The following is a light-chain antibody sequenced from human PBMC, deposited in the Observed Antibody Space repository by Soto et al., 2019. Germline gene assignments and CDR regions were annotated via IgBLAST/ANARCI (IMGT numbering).Light chain of an antibody. Sequence: IVMTQSPLSLPVTPGEPASISCRSSQSLLYSDGYNYLEWYLQKPGQSPQVLISLGSDRASGVSDRFSGSGSGTDFTLKISRVEAEDVGVYYCMQALQTPITFGQGTRLEIK. V-gene: IGKV2-28*01. CDR1: QSLLYSDGYNY. CDR2: LGS. J-gene: IGKJ5*01. CDR3: MQALQTPIT.